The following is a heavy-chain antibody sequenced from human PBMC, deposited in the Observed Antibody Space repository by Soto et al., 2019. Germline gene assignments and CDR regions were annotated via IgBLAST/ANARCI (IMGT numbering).Heavy chain of an antibody. Sequence: QVQLQQSGPGLVKPAGTLSLTCAVSGGVIYSSIWWTWVRQPPGKGLEWIGEIYYSGSTNYNPSLKSRVTISVDRSKNQFSLNLTSVTAADTAVYYSARVAGDRWNYYGLDVWGQGTTVTVSS. CDR2: IYYSGST. CDR3: ARVAGDRWNYYGLDV. D-gene: IGHD3-10*01. CDR1: GGVIYSSIW. J-gene: IGHJ6*02. V-gene: IGHV4-4*02.